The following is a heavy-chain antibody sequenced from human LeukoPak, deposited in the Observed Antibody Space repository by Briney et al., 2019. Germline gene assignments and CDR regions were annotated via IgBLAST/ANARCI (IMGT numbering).Heavy chain of an antibody. CDR3: AKDISGYSNWFAP. V-gene: IGHV3-43*02. CDR1: GFTFYVYT. D-gene: IGHD3-22*01. Sequence: GGSLRLSCAVSGFTFYVYTMHCVRHAPAKGLGWVSLISGDGGSTYYADSVKGRFTISRDNSKNSLYLQMNSLRTEDTALYYCAKDISGYSNWFAPWGQGTLVTVSS. J-gene: IGHJ5*02. CDR2: ISGDGGST.